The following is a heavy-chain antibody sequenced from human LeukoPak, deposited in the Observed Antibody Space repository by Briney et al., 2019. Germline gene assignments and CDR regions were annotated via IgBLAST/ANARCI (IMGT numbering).Heavy chain of an antibody. J-gene: IGHJ5*02. D-gene: IGHD2-15*01. CDR1: GFTFSSYA. Sequence: GGSLRLSCAASGFTFSSYAITWVRQAPGKGLEWVSTISGGGAGTYYADSVKGRFTFSRDNSKNTLYLQMNSLRAEDTAVYYCAKEAGIKPLGWFDPWGQGTLVTVSS. CDR3: AKEAGIKPLGWFDP. CDR2: ISGGGAGT. V-gene: IGHV3-23*01.